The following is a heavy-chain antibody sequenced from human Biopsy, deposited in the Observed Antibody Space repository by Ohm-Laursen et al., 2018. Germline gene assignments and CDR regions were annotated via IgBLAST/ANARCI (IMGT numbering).Heavy chain of an antibody. CDR2: INCKTGAT. D-gene: IGHD2-8*01. CDR3: ARDPLNGHKHFDY. CDR1: SYTFTDYN. Sequence: ASVKVSCKASSYTFTDYNIHWMRQAPGQGLEWLGYINCKTGATNYAQKFQGTVTMTRDTSISTAYLALGSLRSADAAIYYCARDPLNGHKHFDYWDQGSLVTVSS. V-gene: IGHV1-2*02. J-gene: IGHJ4*02.